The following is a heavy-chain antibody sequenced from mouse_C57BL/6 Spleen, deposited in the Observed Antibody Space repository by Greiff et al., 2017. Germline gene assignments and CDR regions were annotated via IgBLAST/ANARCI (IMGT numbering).Heavy chain of an antibody. CDR1: GYTFTSYW. V-gene: IGHV1-69*01. CDR3: AGSGQLRLPFDD. CDR2: IDPSDSYT. J-gene: IGHJ2*01. D-gene: IGHD3-2*02. Sequence: QVQLQQPGAELVMPGASVKLSCKASGYTFTSYWMHWVKQRPGQGLEWIGEIDPSDSYTNYNQKFKGKSTLTVDKSSSTAYMQLSSLTSEDSAVXDCAGSGQLRLPFDDWGQGTTLTVSS.